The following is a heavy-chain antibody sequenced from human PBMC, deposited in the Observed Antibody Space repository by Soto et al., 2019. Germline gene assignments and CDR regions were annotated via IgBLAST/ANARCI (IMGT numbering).Heavy chain of an antibody. CDR1: GVTFSSYA. Sequence: GALRLSGAASGVTFSSYAMSWVRHSPGKWLEWVSAISGSGDSIYYADAVKGRFTTSRDNPQNTLYLQINSLRAEDTAVYYCATQPLGLSYYYDYWSQGTLVTVSS. V-gene: IGHV3-23*01. CDR3: ATQPLGLSYYYDY. J-gene: IGHJ4*02. D-gene: IGHD3-3*01. CDR2: ISGSGDSI.